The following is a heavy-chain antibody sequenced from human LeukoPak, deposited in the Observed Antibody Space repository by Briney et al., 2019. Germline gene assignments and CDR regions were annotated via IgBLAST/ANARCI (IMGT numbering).Heavy chain of an antibody. V-gene: IGHV4-34*01. CDR2: INHSGST. D-gene: IGHD5-18*01. Sequence: PSETLSLTCAVYGGSFSGYYWSWIRQPPGKGLEWIGEINHSGSTNYNPSLKSRVTISVDTSKNQFSLKLSSVTAADTAVYYCARGRQWRGYSYGRSFDYWGQGTLVTVSS. CDR1: GGSFSGYY. CDR3: ARGRQWRGYSYGRSFDY. J-gene: IGHJ4*02.